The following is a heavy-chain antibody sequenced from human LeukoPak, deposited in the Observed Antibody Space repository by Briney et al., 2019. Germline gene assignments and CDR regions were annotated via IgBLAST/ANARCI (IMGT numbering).Heavy chain of an antibody. CDR2: TSSSSSYI. V-gene: IGHV3-21*01. J-gene: IGHJ4*02. Sequence: GGSLRLSCAASGFTFSSYSMNWVRQAPGKGLEWVSSTSSSSSYIYYADSVKGRFTISRDNAKNSLYLQMNSLRAEDTAVYYCARDSGSNYYDSSGSRYYFDYWGQGTLVTVSS. CDR3: ARDSGSNYYDSSGSRYYFDY. D-gene: IGHD3-22*01. CDR1: GFTFSSYS.